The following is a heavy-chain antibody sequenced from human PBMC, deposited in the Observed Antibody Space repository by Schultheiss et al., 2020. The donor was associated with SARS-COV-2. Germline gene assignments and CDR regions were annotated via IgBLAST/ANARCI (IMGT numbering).Heavy chain of an antibody. V-gene: IGHV3-9*01. J-gene: IGHJ4*02. CDR2: ISGSGGST. Sequence: GGSLRLSCAASGFTFDDYAMHWVRQAPGKGLEWVSGISGSGGSTYYADSVKGRFTISRDNAKNSLYLQMNSLRAEDTALYYCARDYSSGWSPFDYWGQGTLVTVSS. D-gene: IGHD6-19*01. CDR3: ARDYSSGWSPFDY. CDR1: GFTFDDYA.